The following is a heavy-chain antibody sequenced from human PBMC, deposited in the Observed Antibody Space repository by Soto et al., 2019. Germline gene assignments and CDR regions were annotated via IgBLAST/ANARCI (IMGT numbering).Heavy chain of an antibody. D-gene: IGHD1-1*01. CDR3: ATWLIREHAFYV. J-gene: IGHJ3*01. V-gene: IGHV3-66*01. CDR2: VYSADGT. CDR1: GFIVNGKKY. Sequence: DVQVVESGGGMIQPGGSLRLSCAASGFIVNGKKYLTWIRQAPGKGLEWLSAVYSADGTFYADSVKGQFTVSLDNVNDTVYFQMNSLRSEDTGVYYWATWLIREHAFYVWGPGTRATV.